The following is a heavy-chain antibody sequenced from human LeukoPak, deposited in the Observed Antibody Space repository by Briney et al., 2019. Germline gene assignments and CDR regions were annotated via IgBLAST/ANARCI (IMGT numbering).Heavy chain of an antibody. CDR1: GYTFTSYG. J-gene: IGHJ3*02. V-gene: IGHV1-2*02. Sequence: ASVKVSCKASGYTFTSYGVTWVRQAPGQGLEWMGWINPDSGGANYAQKFQGRDTMTRDTSISTAYMELSRLTSDDTAVYYCARDRGRVGATKEAFDIWGQGTMVSVSS. CDR3: ARDRGRVGATKEAFDI. CDR2: INPDSGGA. D-gene: IGHD1-26*01.